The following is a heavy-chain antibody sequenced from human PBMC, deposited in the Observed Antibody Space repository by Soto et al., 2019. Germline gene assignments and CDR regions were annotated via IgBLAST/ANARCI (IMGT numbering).Heavy chain of an antibody. CDR3: TKDKGPGPAVCYLEY. CDR2: IASDGRDK. Sequence: SGKASGDTFTANFQHGVPQGPGKGLEGGAVIASDGRDKKYADSVRGRFTIARDKSNNTKILEINNLRGDDAPVYYCTKDKGPGPAVCYLEYWGQGTLVTVSS. CDR1: GDTFTANF. D-gene: IGHD6-19*01. J-gene: IGHJ4*02. V-gene: IGHV3-30-3*02.